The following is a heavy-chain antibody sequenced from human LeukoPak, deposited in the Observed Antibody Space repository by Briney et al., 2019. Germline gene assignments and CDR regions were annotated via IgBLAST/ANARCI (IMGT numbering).Heavy chain of an antibody. J-gene: IGHJ3*02. CDR2: ISAYNDNT. V-gene: IGHV1-18*01. CDR3: ARDQIAMIVVVDAFDI. Sequence: ASVKVSCKASGYTFTSYGINWVRQAPGQGLEWMGWISAYNDNTNYAQKLQGRVTMTTDTSTSTAYMELRSLRSDDTAVYYCARDQIAMIVVVDAFDIWGQGTMVTVSS. D-gene: IGHD3-22*01. CDR1: GYTFTSYG.